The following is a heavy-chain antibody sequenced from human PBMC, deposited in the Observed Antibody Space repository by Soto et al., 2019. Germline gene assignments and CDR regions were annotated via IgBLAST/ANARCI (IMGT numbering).Heavy chain of an antibody. CDR2: IIPIFGTA. D-gene: IGHD3-3*01. Sequence: KVSCKASGGTFSSYAISWVRQAPGQGLEWMGGIIPIFGTANYAQKFQGRVTITADKSTSTAYMELSSLRSEDTAVYYCARVSEGQVQLERRDYDFWSGYYHYYYYGMDVWGQGTTVTVSS. J-gene: IGHJ6*02. V-gene: IGHV1-69*06. CDR3: ARVSEGQVQLERRDYDFWSGYYHYYYYGMDV. CDR1: GGTFSSYA.